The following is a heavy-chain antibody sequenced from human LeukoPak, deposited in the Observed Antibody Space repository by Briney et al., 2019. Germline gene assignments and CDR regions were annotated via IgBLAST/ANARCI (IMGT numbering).Heavy chain of an antibody. CDR3: ARGQVGATHLFDY. D-gene: IGHD1-26*01. V-gene: IGHV4-39*07. CDR2: IYSSGSS. CDR1: GGSISSSGYY. Sequence: SETLSLTCTVSGGSISSSGYYWGWIRQPPGKGLEWIGSIYSSGSSYYNPSLKSRVTISVDTSKNQFSLKLSSVTAADTAVYYCARGQVGATHLFDYWGQGTLVTVSS. J-gene: IGHJ4*02.